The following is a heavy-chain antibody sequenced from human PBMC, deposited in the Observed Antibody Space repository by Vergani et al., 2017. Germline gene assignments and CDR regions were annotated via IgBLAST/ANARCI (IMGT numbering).Heavy chain of an antibody. CDR3: ARDNGRTVTTSAGFDP. Sequence: QVQLQESGPGLVKPSETLSLTCTVSGGSISSYYWSWIRQPAGKGLEWIGRIYTSGSTNYNPSLKSRVTMSVDTSKNQFSLKLSSGTAADPAVYYCARDNGRTVTTSAGFDPWGQGTLVTVSS. CDR1: GGSISSYY. J-gene: IGHJ5*02. CDR2: IYTSGST. D-gene: IGHD4-17*01. V-gene: IGHV4-4*07.